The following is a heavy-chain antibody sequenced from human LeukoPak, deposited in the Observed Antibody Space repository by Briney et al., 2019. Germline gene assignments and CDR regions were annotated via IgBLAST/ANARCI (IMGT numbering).Heavy chain of an antibody. CDR1: GYSISSGYY. J-gene: IGHJ4*02. CDR2: IYHSGTN. V-gene: IGHV4-38-2*02. Sequence: SETLSLTCDVSGYSISSGYYWGWIRQSPGKGLETIGSIYHSGTNYYHPSLKSRVTLLVEASKKQFSLNLRSVTAADTAVYYCARDASADRGLLPTHFDYSGEGALVTVSS. CDR3: ARDASADRGLLPTHFDY. D-gene: IGHD3-16*01.